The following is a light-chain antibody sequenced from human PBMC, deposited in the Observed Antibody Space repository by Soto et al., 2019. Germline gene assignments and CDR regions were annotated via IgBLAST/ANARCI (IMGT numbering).Light chain of an antibody. CDR2: GVS. J-gene: IGKJ4*01. V-gene: IGKV1-9*01. CDR3: QQLNTYPA. CDR1: QGIGSY. Sequence: DLPLTQSPSFLSASVGDRVTITCRASQGIGSYLGWYQQTPGKAPKLLIYGVSTLHSGVPSRFSGSGSGTEFTLTVSSLQPEDVATYYWQQLNTYPAFGGGTKVEI.